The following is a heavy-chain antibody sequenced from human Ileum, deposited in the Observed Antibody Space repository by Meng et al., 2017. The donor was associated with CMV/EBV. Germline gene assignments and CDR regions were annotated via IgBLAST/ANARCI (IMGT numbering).Heavy chain of an antibody. CDR2: ITGTSDNT. Sequence: DVPLFESGGGLAQPGGSLRLSCAASGFTFSDYAMTWVRQAPGEGLEWVSTITGTSDNTYYADSVTGRFTISRDNSKNTFYLQLNSLRAEDTAVYYCTKPSPYGNGWYFDSWGQGTLVTVSS. J-gene: IGHJ4*02. CDR1: GFTFSDYA. D-gene: IGHD6-19*01. V-gene: IGHV3-23*01. CDR3: TKPSPYGNGWYFDS.